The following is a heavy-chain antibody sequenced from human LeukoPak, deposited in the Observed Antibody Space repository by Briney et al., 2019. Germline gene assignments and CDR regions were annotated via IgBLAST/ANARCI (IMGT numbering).Heavy chain of an antibody. CDR2: ITSSSSFV. V-gene: IGHV3-21*01. D-gene: IGHD3-3*01. Sequence: GSLRLSCXXXGFTXXSXTMNWVRQTPGKGLEWVSSITSSSSFVYYADSVKGRFTISRENAKKSLCMQMNSVRAEDTAIYYCVRDPRSYDFWSGFPDHWGQGTLVTVSS. CDR1: GFTXXSXT. CDR3: VRDPRSYDFWSGFPDH. J-gene: IGHJ4*02.